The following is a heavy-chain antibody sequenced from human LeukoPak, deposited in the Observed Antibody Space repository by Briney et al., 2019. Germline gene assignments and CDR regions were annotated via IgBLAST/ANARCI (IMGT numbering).Heavy chain of an antibody. J-gene: IGHJ6*03. Sequence: SVKVSCKASGGTFSIYAISWVRQAPGQGLEWMGGIIPIFGTANYAQKFQGRVTITADESTSTAYMELSSLRSEDTAVYYCARVLRDIVVVPAIVTYYYYYMDVWGKGTTVTVSS. CDR2: IIPIFGTA. CDR3: ARVLRDIVVVPAIVTYYYYYMDV. CDR1: GGTFSIYA. D-gene: IGHD2-2*01. V-gene: IGHV1-69*01.